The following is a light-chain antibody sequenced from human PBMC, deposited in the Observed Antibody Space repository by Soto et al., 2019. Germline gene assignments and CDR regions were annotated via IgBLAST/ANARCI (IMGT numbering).Light chain of an antibody. CDR2: EVS. J-gene: IGLJ3*02. CDR1: SSDVGGYNY. V-gene: IGLV2-14*01. Sequence: QSALTQPASVSGSPGQSVTISCSGTSSDVGGYNYVSWYQQHPGKAPKLMIYEVSNRPSGVSNRFSGSKSGNTASLTISGVQAEDEADYYCTSYRSSSTWVFGGGTKVTVL. CDR3: TSYRSSSTWV.